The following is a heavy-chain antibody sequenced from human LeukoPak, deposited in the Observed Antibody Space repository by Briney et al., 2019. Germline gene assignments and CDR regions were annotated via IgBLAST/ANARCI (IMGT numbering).Heavy chain of an antibody. CDR3: ARGNGYSYGYYYYGMDV. D-gene: IGHD5-18*01. CDR2: ISSSGSTI. V-gene: IGHV3-11*01. CDR1: GFTFSDYY. J-gene: IGHJ6*02. Sequence: GGSLRLSCAASGFTFSDYYVSWIRQAPGKGLEWVSYISSSGSTIYYADSVKGRFTISRDNAKNSLYLQMNSLRAGDTAVYYCARGNGYSYGYYYYGMDVWGQGTTVTVSS.